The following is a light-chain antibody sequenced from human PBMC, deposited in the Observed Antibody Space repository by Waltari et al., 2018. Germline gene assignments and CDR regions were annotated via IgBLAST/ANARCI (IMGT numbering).Light chain of an antibody. V-gene: IGKV3-11*01. J-gene: IGKJ5*01. CDR1: QSVNTY. CDR2: AAS. Sequence: EIVLTQSPATLSLSPGERATLSCRASQSVNTYLAWYQHKPGQAPRRLIYAASNRATGIPARFSGSGSGTDFTLTISNLEPEDFAVYYCQQRSNWPPITFGQGTRLEIK. CDR3: QQRSNWPPIT.